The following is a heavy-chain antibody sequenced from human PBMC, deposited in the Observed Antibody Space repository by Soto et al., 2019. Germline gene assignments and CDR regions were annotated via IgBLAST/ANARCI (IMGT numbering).Heavy chain of an antibody. CDR2: INSDGSST. J-gene: IGHJ6*02. Sequence: GGSLRLSCAASGFTFSSYWMHWVRQAPGKGLVWVSRINSDGSSTSYADSVKGRFTISRDNAKNTLYLQMNSLRAEDMAVYYCARKSGYALYYYYGMDVWGQGTTVTVSS. V-gene: IGHV3-74*01. CDR1: GFTFSSYW. D-gene: IGHD5-12*01. CDR3: ARKSGYALYYYYGMDV.